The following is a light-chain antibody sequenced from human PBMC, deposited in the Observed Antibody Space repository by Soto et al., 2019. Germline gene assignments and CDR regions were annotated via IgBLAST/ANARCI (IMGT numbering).Light chain of an antibody. Sequence: QSALTQPASVSASPGQSITISCTGTSSDVGAYNYVSWYQQHPGNAPKLMIFDVNNRPSGVSNRFSGSKSGNTASLTISGLQAEDEADYYCSSYTTSTTLAFGGGTKLTVL. CDR1: SSDVGAYNY. J-gene: IGLJ2*01. V-gene: IGLV2-14*03. CDR3: SSYTTSTTLA. CDR2: DVN.